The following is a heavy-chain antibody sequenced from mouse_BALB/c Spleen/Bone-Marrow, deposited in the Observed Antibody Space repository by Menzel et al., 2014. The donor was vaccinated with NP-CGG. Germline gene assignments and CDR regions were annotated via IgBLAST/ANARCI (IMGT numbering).Heavy chain of an antibody. Sequence: QVQLQQPAAELARPGASVKMSRKASGYTFTSYTVHWVKQRPGQGLEWIGYINPSSGYTEYNQKFKDKTTLTAGKSSSTAYMQLSSLTSEDSAVYFCARYWFAYWGQGTQVTVSA. V-gene: IGHV1-4*02. CDR2: INPSSGYT. J-gene: IGHJ3*01. CDR3: ARYWFAY. CDR1: GYTFTSYT.